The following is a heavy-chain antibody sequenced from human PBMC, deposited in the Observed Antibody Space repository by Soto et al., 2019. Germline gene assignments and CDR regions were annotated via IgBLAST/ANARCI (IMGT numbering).Heavy chain of an antibody. V-gene: IGHV4-39*02. CDR1: GGSFDITSSY. J-gene: IGHJ4*02. CDR2: IYYSGST. D-gene: IGHD1-1*01. CDR3: ATVPIVGTKPYYFDS. Sequence: QLQLQESGPGLVKPSETLSLTCTVSGGSFDITSSYWAWVRQPPGKGLEWIAYIYYSGSTYYKPSLRSRITISVDTSTNHLSLRLSSVTAADTAVYYCATVPIVGTKPYYFDSWGQGTLVTVSS.